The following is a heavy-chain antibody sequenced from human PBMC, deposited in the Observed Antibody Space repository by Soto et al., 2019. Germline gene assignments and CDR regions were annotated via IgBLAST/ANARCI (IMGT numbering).Heavy chain of an antibody. Sequence: GGSLRLSCAASGFTFSDYYMSWIRQAPGKGLEWVSYISSSGSTIYYADSVKGRFTISRDNAKNSLYLQMNSLRAEDTAVYYCASLGKVGQIAVAGAGVSWGQGTLVTVSS. CDR1: GFTFSDYY. J-gene: IGHJ4*02. CDR3: ASLGKVGQIAVAGAGVS. V-gene: IGHV3-11*01. D-gene: IGHD6-19*01. CDR2: ISSSGSTI.